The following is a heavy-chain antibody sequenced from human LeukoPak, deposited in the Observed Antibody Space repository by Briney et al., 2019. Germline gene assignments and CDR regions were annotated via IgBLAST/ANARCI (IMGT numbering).Heavy chain of an antibody. CDR3: AKPYYDFWSGHNNWFDP. CDR1: GFTFSSYA. D-gene: IGHD3-3*01. J-gene: IGHJ5*02. CDR2: ISGSGGST. Sequence: GGSLRLSCAASGFTFSSYAMSWVRQAPGKGLEWVSAISGSGGSTYYADSVKGRFTISRDNSKNTLYLQMNSLRAEDTAVYYCAKPYYDFWSGHNNWFDPWGQGALVTVSS. V-gene: IGHV3-23*01.